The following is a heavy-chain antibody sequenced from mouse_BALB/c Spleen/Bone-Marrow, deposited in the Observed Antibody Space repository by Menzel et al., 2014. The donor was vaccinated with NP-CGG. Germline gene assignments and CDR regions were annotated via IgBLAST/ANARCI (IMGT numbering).Heavy chain of an antibody. CDR1: GYAFSTYW. J-gene: IGHJ2*01. Sequence: QVQLQQSGAELVRPGSSVKISCKSSGYAFSTYWINWVKQRPGQGLEWIGQIYPGDGDTDFNGKFKGKATLIADRSSNTAYMEFSSLTSEDSAVYFCARGGISVDYWGQGTTLTVSS. CDR2: IYPGDGDT. CDR3: ARGGISVDY. V-gene: IGHV1-80*01.